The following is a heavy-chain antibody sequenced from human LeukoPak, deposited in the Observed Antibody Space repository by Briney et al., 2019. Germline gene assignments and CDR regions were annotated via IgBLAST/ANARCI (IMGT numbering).Heavy chain of an antibody. Sequence: GGSLRLSCAASGFTFSNYAMNWVGQAPGKGLEWVSVISGTGGSTHYADSVKGRFTMSRDNSKNTVYLQMNSLRAEDTALYYCAKDSGYCSGYTCPPVYWGQGTLVTVSS. CDR3: AKDSGYCSGYTCPPVY. CDR1: GFTFSNYA. CDR2: ISGTGGST. D-gene: IGHD2-15*01. V-gene: IGHV3-23*01. J-gene: IGHJ4*02.